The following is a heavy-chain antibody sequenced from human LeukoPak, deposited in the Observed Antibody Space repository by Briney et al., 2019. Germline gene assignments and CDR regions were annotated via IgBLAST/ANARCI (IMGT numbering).Heavy chain of an antibody. Sequence: PGGSLRLSCAASGFTFSSYDVHWVRQPTGEGLEWVSAITSAGDTYYPGSVKGRFSISRENAENSLYLQMNSLRGGDTAVYYCARVNGNAFDIWGQGTVVTVSS. CDR2: ITSAGDT. CDR3: ARVNGNAFDI. CDR1: GFTFSSYD. V-gene: IGHV3-13*04. D-gene: IGHD2-8*01. J-gene: IGHJ3*02.